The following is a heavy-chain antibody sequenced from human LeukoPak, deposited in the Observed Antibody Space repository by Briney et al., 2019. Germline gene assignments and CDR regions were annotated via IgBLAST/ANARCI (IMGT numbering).Heavy chain of an antibody. CDR3: ARVSCSGGSCYYFDC. J-gene: IGHJ4*02. D-gene: IGHD2-15*01. Sequence: PGGSLRLSCAASRFTFSDYYMSWIRQAPGTGLEWVSYISSSSSYTNYADSVKGRFTISRDNAKNSLYLQMNSLRAEDTAVYYCARVSCSGGSCYYFDCWGQGTLVTVSS. CDR1: RFTFSDYY. CDR2: ISSSSSYT. V-gene: IGHV3-11*06.